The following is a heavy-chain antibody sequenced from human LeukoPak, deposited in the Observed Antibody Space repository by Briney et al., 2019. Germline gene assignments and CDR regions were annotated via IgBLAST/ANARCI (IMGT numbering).Heavy chain of an antibody. Sequence: GGSLRLSCEASGFTVSSNCMSWVRQAPGKGLEWVSSITGTADKTYDADSVKGRFTISRDNSKNTLSLQMSSLRVEDTAIYYCARRGGSRGWGAFDIWGQGTIVTVSS. D-gene: IGHD6-19*01. CDR2: ITGTADKT. CDR3: ARRGGSRGWGAFDI. J-gene: IGHJ3*02. CDR1: GFTVSSNC. V-gene: IGHV3-23*01.